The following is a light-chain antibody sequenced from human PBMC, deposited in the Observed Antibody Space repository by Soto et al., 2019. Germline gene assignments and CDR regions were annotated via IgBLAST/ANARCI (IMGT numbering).Light chain of an antibody. CDR2: KSS. CDR3: QHYRIFSRP. Sequence: DIPMTQSPSTLSASVGDRVTITCRASQNINNWLAWYQQKPGKAPKLLIYKSSSVQSGVPARFTGSGSGTEFTLIISSLQPDDFATFYCQHYRIFSRPFGQGTKVDFK. CDR1: QNINNW. V-gene: IGKV1-5*03. J-gene: IGKJ1*01.